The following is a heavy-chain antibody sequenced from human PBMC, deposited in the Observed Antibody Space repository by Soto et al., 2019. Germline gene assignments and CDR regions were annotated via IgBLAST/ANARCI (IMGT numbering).Heavy chain of an antibody. CDR1: GDSVSSNSAA. J-gene: IGHJ5*02. V-gene: IGHV6-1*01. CDR3: PKIRPDHTFCGGDCNPNNCSDP. Sequence: PSQTLSLTCAISGDSVSSNSAAWNWIRQSPSRGLEWLGRTYYRSKWYNDYAVSVKSRITINPDTSKNQFSLQLNSVTPEDTAVFYCPKIRPDHTFCGGDCNPNNCSDPGAQEPRAPVPS. CDR2: TYYRSKWYN. D-gene: IGHD2-21*02.